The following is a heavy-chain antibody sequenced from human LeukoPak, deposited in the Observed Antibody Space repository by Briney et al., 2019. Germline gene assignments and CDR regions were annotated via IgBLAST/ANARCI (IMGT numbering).Heavy chain of an antibody. CDR3: ARHSRLRYSSGRDNWFDP. CDR2: IYYSGST. D-gene: IGHD6-19*01. V-gene: IGHV4-59*08. Sequence: SETLSFTCTVSGGSISSYYWSWIRQPPGKGLEWIGYIYYSGSTNYNPSLKSRVTISVDTSKNQFSLKLSSVTAADTAVYYCARHSRLRYSSGRDNWFDPWGQGTLVTVSS. CDR1: GGSISSYY. J-gene: IGHJ5*02.